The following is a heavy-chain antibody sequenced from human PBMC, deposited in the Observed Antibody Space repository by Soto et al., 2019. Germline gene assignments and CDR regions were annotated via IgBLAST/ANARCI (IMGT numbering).Heavy chain of an antibody. V-gene: IGHV1-46*01. CDR1: GYTFTSHY. D-gene: IGHD2-15*01. J-gene: IGHJ4*02. CDR2: INPSGGST. Sequence: ASVKVSCKASGYTFTSHYMHWVRQAPGQGLEWMGIINPSGGSTSYAQKFQGRVTMTRDTSTSTVYMELSSLRSEDTAVYYCARDKGVGYCSGGSCYYFDYWGQGTLVTVSS. CDR3: ARDKGVGYCSGGSCYYFDY.